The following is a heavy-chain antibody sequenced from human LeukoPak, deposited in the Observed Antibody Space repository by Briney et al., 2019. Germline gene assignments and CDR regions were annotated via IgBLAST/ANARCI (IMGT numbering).Heavy chain of an antibody. D-gene: IGHD2-2*01. CDR2: INAGNGNT. J-gene: IGHJ6*03. V-gene: IGHV1-3*03. Sequence: ASVKVSCKASGYTFTSYAMHWVRQAPGQRLEWMGWINAGNGNTKYSQEFQGRVTITRDTSAGTAYMELSSLRSEDMAVYYCAREGVVVPAPPPADYYYYMDVWGKGTTVTVSS. CDR3: AREGVVVPAPPPADYYYYMDV. CDR1: GYTFTSYA.